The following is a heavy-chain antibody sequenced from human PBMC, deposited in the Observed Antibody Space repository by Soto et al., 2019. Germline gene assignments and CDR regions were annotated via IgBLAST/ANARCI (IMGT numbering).Heavy chain of an antibody. CDR1: GGSFSGYY. CDR3: ARARYDLWSGYRGDYYNGMDV. CDR2: INHSGST. V-gene: IGHV4-34*01. Sequence: SETLSLTCVVYGGSFSGYYWSCIRPPPGKGLEWIGEINHSGSTNYNPSLKSRLTISVDTSKNQFSMKLRSVTAADTAEYYCARARYDLWSGYRGDYYNGMDVWGQGNTVTVSS. J-gene: IGHJ6*01. D-gene: IGHD3-3*01.